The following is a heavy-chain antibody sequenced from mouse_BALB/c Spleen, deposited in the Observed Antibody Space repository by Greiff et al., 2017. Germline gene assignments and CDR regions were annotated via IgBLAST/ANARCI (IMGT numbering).Heavy chain of an antibody. CDR1: GYSITSDYA. V-gene: IGHV3-2*02. J-gene: IGHJ2*01. Sequence: EVKLVESGPGLVKPSQSLSLTCTVTGYSITSDYAWNWIRQFPGNKLEWMGYISYSGSTSYNPSLKSRISITRDTSKNQFFLQLNSVTTEDTATYYCARYGSSSYWGQGTTLTVSS. CDR3: ARYGSSSY. CDR2: ISYSGST. D-gene: IGHD1-1*01.